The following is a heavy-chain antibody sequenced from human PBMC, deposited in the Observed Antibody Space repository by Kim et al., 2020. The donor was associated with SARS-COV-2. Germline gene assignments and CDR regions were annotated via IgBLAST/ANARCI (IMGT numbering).Heavy chain of an antibody. CDR2: IYYSGST. CDR3: AREGITMFRGVIENWFDP. Sequence: SETLSLTCTVSGDSISSSNYYWGWIRQPPGKGLEWIGTIYYSGSTYYNPSLKSRLIISVDTSKKQFSLKVTSVTAADTAVYYCAREGITMFRGVIENWFDPSGQGILVTDSS. J-gene: IGHJ5*02. V-gene: IGHV4-39*07. CDR1: GDSISSSNYY. D-gene: IGHD3-10*01.